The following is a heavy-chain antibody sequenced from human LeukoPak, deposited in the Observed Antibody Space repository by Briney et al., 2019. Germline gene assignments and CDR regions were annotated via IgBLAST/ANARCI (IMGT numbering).Heavy chain of an antibody. CDR1: GFTFDDYA. CDR2: ISWNSGSI. J-gene: IGHJ4*02. CDR3: AKDIDYGDSQSDSKGFDY. D-gene: IGHD4-17*01. V-gene: IGHV3-9*01. Sequence: PGGSLRLSCAASGFTFDDYAMHWVRQAPGKGLEWVSGISWNSGSIGYADSVKGRFTISRDNAKNSLYLQMNSLRAEDTALYYCAKDIDYGDSQSDSKGFDYWGQGTLVTVSS.